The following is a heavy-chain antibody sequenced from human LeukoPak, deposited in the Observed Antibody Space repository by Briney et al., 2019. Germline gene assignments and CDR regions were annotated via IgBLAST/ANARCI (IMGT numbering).Heavy chain of an antibody. J-gene: IGHJ6*03. CDR1: GFTCSSYA. V-gene: IGHV3-23*01. Sequence: GVSLRLSCAASGFTCSSYAMSWVRHAPGKGLEWVTDISGSGGSTYYADSVKGRFTISRDNSKNKLYLQMNSLRAEDTAVYYCAKSIAVAGYYYYYYMGVWGKGTTVTVSS. D-gene: IGHD6-19*01. CDR3: AKSIAVAGYYYYYYMGV. CDR2: ISGSGGST.